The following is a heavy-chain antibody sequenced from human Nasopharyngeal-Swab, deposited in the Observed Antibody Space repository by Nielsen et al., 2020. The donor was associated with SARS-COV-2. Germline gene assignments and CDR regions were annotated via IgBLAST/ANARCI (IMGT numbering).Heavy chain of an antibody. CDR3: ARGHRSISMIVVVIATAHFYFDS. V-gene: IGHV4-34*01. D-gene: IGHD3-22*01. Sequence: GSLRLSCAVYGGSFSGYYWSWIRQPPGKGLEWIGEINHSGTTSYHPSLKSRVTISSDTSKNQFSLKLSSVTAADTAVYYCARGHRSISMIVVVIATAHFYFDSWGRGTLVTVTS. J-gene: IGHJ4*02. CDR1: GGSFSGYY. CDR2: INHSGTT.